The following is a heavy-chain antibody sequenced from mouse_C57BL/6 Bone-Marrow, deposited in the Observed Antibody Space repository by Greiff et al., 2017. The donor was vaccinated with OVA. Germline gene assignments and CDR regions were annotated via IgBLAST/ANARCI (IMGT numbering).Heavy chain of an antibody. Sequence: QVQLQQSGGELVKPGASVKISCKASGYAFSSYWMNWVKQRPGKGLEWIGQIYPGDGDTNYNGKFKGKATLTADKSSSTAYMQRSSLTSEDSAVYFCAIYGSSSYWYFDVWGTGTTVTVSS. V-gene: IGHV1-80*01. CDR1: GYAFSSYW. CDR2: IYPGDGDT. CDR3: AIYGSSSYWYFDV. D-gene: IGHD1-1*01. J-gene: IGHJ1*03.